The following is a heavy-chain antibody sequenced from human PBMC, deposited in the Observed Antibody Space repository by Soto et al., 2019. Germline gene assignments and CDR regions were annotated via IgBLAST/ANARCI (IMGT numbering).Heavy chain of an antibody. CDR3: ARILTYYDFWSGYYPYWYFDL. Sequence: QVQLQESGPGLVKPSGTLSLTCAVSGGSISRSNWWSWVRQPPGKGLVWIGEIYHSGSTNYNPSLKSRVTISVDMSENHISLTLSSVTAADTAVYYCARILTYYDFWSGYYPYWYFDLWGRGTLVTVSA. D-gene: IGHD3-3*01. J-gene: IGHJ2*01. V-gene: IGHV4-4*02. CDR1: GGSISRSNW. CDR2: IYHSGST.